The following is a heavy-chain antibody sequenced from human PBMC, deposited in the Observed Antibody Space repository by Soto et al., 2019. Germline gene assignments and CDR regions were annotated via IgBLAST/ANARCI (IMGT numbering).Heavy chain of an antibody. CDR3: ARDWAGTTDS. D-gene: IGHD1-1*01. J-gene: IGHJ4*02. CDR2: IYYSGSA. Sequence: SETLSLTCTVSGAYVSSGSHYWTWIRQPPGKGLEWIGYIYYSGSANYNPSLKSRLSISVDASKNQFYLKLTSVTPEDTAVYYCARDWAGTTDSWGQGTMVTVYS. CDR1: GAYVSSGSHY. V-gene: IGHV4-61*01.